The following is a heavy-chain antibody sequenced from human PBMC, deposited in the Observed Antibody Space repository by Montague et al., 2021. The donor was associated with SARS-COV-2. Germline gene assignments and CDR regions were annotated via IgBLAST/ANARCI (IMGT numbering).Heavy chain of an antibody. CDR2: ISGSGGT. V-gene: IGHV3-23*01. J-gene: IGHJ4*02. Sequence: SLRLSLSASGFTFNTYGMSWVRQAPGQGLEWVSFISGSGGTYYAGSVKGRFSISRDTSNNTLYLQMNSLRAEDTAIYYCAKQRGTIPTTFDYWGQGSLVTVSS. CDR3: AKQRGTIPTTFDY. D-gene: IGHD3-9*01. CDR1: GFTFNTYG.